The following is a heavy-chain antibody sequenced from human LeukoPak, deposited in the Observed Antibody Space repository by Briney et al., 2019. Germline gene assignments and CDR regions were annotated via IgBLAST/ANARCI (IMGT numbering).Heavy chain of an antibody. V-gene: IGHV4-39*01. J-gene: IGHJ1*01. CDR1: GASISDTSYY. D-gene: IGHD3-10*01. CDR2: MSYNGNA. Sequence: SETLALTCTVSGASISDTSYYWVWIRQSPKKGLEWIGAMSYNGNAYYDPALQSRVTISFDTSKSQVALKLTSVSAADTALYFCGGWIPYGSGNSQNYFQHWGRGTLVTVSS. CDR3: GGWIPYGSGNSQNYFQH.